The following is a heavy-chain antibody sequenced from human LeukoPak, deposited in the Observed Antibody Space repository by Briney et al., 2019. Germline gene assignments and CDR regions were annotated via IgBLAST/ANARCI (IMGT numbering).Heavy chain of an antibody. CDR1: GFTFSSYN. CDR3: ARSGIFGVVILYYFDY. J-gene: IGHJ4*02. CDR2: ISSSSSTI. D-gene: IGHD3-3*01. V-gene: IGHV3-48*01. Sequence: GGSLRLSCAASGFTFSSYNMNWVRQAPGKGLEWVSYISSSSSTIYYADSVRGRFTISRDNAKNSLYLQMNSLRAEDTAVYYCARSGIFGVVILYYFDYWGQGTLVTVSS.